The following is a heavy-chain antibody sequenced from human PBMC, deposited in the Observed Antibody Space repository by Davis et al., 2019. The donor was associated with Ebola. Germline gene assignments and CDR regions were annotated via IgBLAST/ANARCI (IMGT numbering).Heavy chain of an antibody. D-gene: IGHD2-8*01. CDR2: INTDTGKP. Sequence: AASVKVSCKASGYAFRNYAINWVRQAPGQGLEWMGWINTDTGKPTYAQGFTGRFVFSLDTSESTTNLQVSTLEAEDTAVYYCARSKAVYDAFDVWGQGTTVTVSS. CDR1: GYAFRNYA. CDR3: ARSKAVYDAFDV. J-gene: IGHJ3*01. V-gene: IGHV7-4-1*02.